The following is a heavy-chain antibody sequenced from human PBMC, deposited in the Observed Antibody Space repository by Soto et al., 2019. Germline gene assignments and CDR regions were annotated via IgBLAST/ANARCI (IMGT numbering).Heavy chain of an antibody. CDR3: ARDTAPKASNWFDP. Sequence: GSLRLSCAASGFTFRNYNMNWVRQAPGKGLEWVSYIGPSHNDIGYAASVKGRFTISRDNAKDSLYLQMDSLRAEDTAVYYCARDTAPKASNWFDPWGQGTLVTVSS. CDR1: GFTFRNYN. J-gene: IGHJ5*02. V-gene: IGHV3-21*05. CDR2: IGPSHNDI. D-gene: IGHD5-18*01.